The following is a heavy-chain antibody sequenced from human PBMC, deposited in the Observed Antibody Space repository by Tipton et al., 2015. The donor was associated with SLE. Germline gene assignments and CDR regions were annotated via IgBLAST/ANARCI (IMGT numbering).Heavy chain of an antibody. Sequence: LRLSCAASGFTFDDYAMHWVRQAPGKGLEWIGYIYYSGSTNYNPPLKSRVTISVDTSKNQFSLKLSSVTAADTAVYYCARVIVGAIPYYYYMDVWGKGTTVTVSS. V-gene: IGHV4-59*01. CDR1: GFTFDDYA. CDR3: ARVIVGAIPYYYYMDV. CDR2: IYYSGST. D-gene: IGHD1-26*01. J-gene: IGHJ6*03.